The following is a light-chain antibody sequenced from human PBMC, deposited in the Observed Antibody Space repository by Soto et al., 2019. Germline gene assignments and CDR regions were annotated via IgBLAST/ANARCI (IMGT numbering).Light chain of an antibody. CDR1: CSYIGHYDY. CDR3: CSLSPTHTFV. Sequence: AGTRPGAVRGDKGRAGKSCRTGTCSYIGHYDYVSWYQQHPGKAPKLMIYHVTYRPSGVSNRYSGSKSGNSASLTISGLLADDEADYYRCSLSPTHTFVVGSGTKVTV. CDR2: HVT. V-gene: IGLV2-14*03. J-gene: IGLJ1*01.